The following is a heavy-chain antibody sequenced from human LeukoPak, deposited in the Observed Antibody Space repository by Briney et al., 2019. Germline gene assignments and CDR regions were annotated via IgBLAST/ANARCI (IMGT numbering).Heavy chain of an antibody. CDR2: ISGSGGST. J-gene: IGHJ4*02. D-gene: IGHD5-12*01. Sequence: PGGSLRLSCAASGFTFSSYAMSWVRQAAEKGLEWVSAISGSGGSTYYADSVKGRFTISRDNSKNTLYLQMNSLRAEDTAVYYCAKGGDGYNYYFDYWGQETLVTVSS. CDR3: AKGGDGYNYYFDY. CDR1: GFTFSSYA. V-gene: IGHV3-23*01.